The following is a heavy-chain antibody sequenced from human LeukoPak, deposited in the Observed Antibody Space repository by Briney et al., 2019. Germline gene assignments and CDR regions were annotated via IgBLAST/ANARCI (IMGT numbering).Heavy chain of an antibody. J-gene: IGHJ4*02. D-gene: IGHD3-10*01. CDR1: GYTFTGYY. Sequence: ASVKVSXMASGYTFTGYYMHWVRQAPGQGLEWMGWINPNSGGTNYAQKFQGRVTMTRDTSISTAYMELSRLRSDDTAVYYCARGSRAITMVRGAKEFDYWGQGTLVTVSS. CDR3: ARGSRAITMVRGAKEFDY. CDR2: INPNSGGT. V-gene: IGHV1-2*02.